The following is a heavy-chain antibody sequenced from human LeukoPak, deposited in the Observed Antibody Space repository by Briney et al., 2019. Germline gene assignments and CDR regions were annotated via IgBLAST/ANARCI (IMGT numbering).Heavy chain of an antibody. Sequence: PSETLSLTCTVSGGSISSYYWSWIRQPPGKGLEWIGSIYYSGSTYYNPSLKSRVTISVDTSKNQFSLKLSSVTAADTAVYYCARNYYDSSGRTPIDYWGQGTLVTVSS. V-gene: IGHV4-59*05. J-gene: IGHJ4*02. D-gene: IGHD3-22*01. CDR2: IYYSGST. CDR1: GGSISSYY. CDR3: ARNYYDSSGRTPIDY.